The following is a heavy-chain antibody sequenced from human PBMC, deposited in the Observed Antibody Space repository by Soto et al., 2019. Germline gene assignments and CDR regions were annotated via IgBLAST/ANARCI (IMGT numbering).Heavy chain of an antibody. J-gene: IGHJ4*02. D-gene: IGHD2-2*01. V-gene: IGHV3-66*01. CDR1: GFTVSSNY. CDR3: ARSVYLTSWFDC. CDR2: IYSGGST. Sequence: GGSLRLSCAASGFTVSSNYMSWVRQAPGKGLEWVSVIYSGGSTYYADSVKGRFAISRDISKNTLYLQMSSLRAEDSAVYYCARSVYLTSWFDCWGQGTLVTVSS.